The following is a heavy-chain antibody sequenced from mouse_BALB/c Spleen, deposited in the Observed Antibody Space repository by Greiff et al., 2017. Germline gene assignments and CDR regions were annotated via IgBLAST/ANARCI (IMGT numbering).Heavy chain of an antibody. CDR3: ARYGNSYAMDY. Sequence: VQLQQSGPELVKPGASVKMSCKASGYTFTSYVMHWVKQKPGQGLEWIGYINPYNDGTKYNEKFKGKATLTSDKSSSTAYMELSSLTSEDSAVYYCARYGNSYAMDYWGQGTSVTVSS. CDR2: INPYNDGT. D-gene: IGHD2-10*02. V-gene: IGHV1-14*01. J-gene: IGHJ4*01. CDR1: GYTFTSYV.